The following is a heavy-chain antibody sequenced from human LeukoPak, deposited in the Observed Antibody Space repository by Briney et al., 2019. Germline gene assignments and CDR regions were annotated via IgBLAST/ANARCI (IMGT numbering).Heavy chain of an antibody. CDR3: AREEYSGSYYFDY. CDR1: GFTFSSYS. J-gene: IGHJ4*02. D-gene: IGHD1-26*01. Sequence: GGSLRLSCAASGFTFSSYSMNWVRQAPGKGLEWVSSISSNSSYIYYADSVKGRFTISRDNAKSSLYLQMNSLRAEDTAVYYCAREEYSGSYYFDYWGQGTLVTVSS. CDR2: ISSNSSYI. V-gene: IGHV3-21*01.